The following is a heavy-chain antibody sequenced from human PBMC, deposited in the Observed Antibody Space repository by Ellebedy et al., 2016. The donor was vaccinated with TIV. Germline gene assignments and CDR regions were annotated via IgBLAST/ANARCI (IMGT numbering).Heavy chain of an antibody. CDR2: ISYDGSNK. D-gene: IGHD4-23*01. J-gene: IGHJ4*02. V-gene: IGHV3-30-3*01. CDR3: AREATLHGGDSGRRYFDY. CDR1: GFTFTDYA. Sequence: GGSLRLXXTASGFTFTDYAMHWVRQAPGKGLELVSLISYDGSNKYYADSVKGRFTISRDNSKDTLSLQMNNLRADDAAVYYCAREATLHGGDSGRRYFDYWGQGTLVSVSS.